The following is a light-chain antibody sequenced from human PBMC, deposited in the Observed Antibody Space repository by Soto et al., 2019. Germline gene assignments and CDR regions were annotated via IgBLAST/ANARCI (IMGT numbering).Light chain of an antibody. V-gene: IGKV2-28*01. Sequence: DIVMTQSRLSLPVTPGEPASISCRSSQSLLHSNGYNYLDWYLQKPGQSPQLLIYLGSNRASGVPDRFSGSGSGTDFTLKISRVEAEDVGVYYCMQALQTPTFGQGTKV. CDR3: MQALQTPT. J-gene: IGKJ1*01. CDR1: QSLLHSNGYNY. CDR2: LGS.